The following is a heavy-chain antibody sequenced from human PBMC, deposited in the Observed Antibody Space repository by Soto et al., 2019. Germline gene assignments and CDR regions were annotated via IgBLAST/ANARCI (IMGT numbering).Heavy chain of an antibody. J-gene: IGHJ4*02. CDR1: GFTFSSYW. CDR2: INSDGSST. CDR3: ASVGSSWFNFDY. Sequence: GGSLRLSCAASGFTFSSYWMHWVRQAPGKGLVWVSRINSDGSSTSYADSVKGRFTISRDNAKNTLYLQMNSLRAEDTAVYYCASVGSSWFNFDYWGQGTLVTVSS. V-gene: IGHV3-74*01. D-gene: IGHD6-13*01.